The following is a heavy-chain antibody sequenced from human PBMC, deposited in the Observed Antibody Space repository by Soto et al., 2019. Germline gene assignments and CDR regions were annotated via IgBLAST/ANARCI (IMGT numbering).Heavy chain of an antibody. CDR2: IWYDGSNK. CDR1: GFTFSSYG. V-gene: IGHV3-33*01. J-gene: IGHJ1*01. Sequence: GGSLRLSCAASGFTFSSYGMHWVRQAPGKGLEWVAVIWYDGSNKYYADSVKGRFTISRDNSKNTLYLQMNSLRAEDTAVYYCARVHSGYDLGYFQHWGQGTLVTVSS. D-gene: IGHD5-12*01. CDR3: ARVHSGYDLGYFQH.